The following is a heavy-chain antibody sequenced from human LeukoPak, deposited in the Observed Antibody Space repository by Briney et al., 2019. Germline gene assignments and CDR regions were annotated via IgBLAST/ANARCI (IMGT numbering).Heavy chain of an antibody. J-gene: IGHJ4*02. CDR2: ISGSGGTT. CDR1: GFSFSSYG. D-gene: IGHD3-9*01. Sequence: GGTLRLSCEASGFSFSSYGMSWVRQAPGKGLEWVSAISGSGGTTYYADSVKGRFTISRDNYKNTLFLQMNSLTAEDTAVYYCAKAENWRGYFDWLLFFDYWGQGTLVTVSS. V-gene: IGHV3-23*01. CDR3: AKAENWRGYFDWLLFFDY.